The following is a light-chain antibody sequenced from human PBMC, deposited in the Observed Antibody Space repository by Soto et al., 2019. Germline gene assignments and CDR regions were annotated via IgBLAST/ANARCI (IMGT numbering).Light chain of an antibody. CDR1: SSDVGGYNY. V-gene: IGLV2-14*01. J-gene: IGLJ3*02. CDR3: SSYTSSSTWV. Sequence: QSVLTQPASVSGSPGQSITISCTVTSSDVGGYNYVSWYQQHPGKAPKLMIYEVSNRPSGVSNRFSGSKSGNTASLTISGLQSEDEADHYCSSYTSSSTWVFGGGTKVTVL. CDR2: EVS.